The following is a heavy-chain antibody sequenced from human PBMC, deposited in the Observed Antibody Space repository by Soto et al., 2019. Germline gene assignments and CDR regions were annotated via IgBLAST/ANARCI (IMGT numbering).Heavy chain of an antibody. V-gene: IGHV3-23*01. CDR3: ARSRPYSGIDY. Sequence: EVQLLESGGGLGQPGGSLRLSCATSGFTFINYAVNWVRQAPGKGLQWVSGISSGAGNTYYADSVEGRFTISRDTSKNTVVLELNNLRAEDTAIYYCARSRPYSGIDYWGQGTLVTVSS. D-gene: IGHD2-15*01. CDR1: GFTFINYA. CDR2: ISSGAGNT. J-gene: IGHJ4*02.